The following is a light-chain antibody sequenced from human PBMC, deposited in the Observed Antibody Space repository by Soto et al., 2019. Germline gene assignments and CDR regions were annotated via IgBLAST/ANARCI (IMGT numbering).Light chain of an antibody. CDR3: KHLSAFPHVT. CDR2: AAS. Sequence: IQFTQSPSSLSASIGDRVTITCRASRDISDSLAWYQQEPGKAPKLLIFAASSLHIVVPSRVRGSGSGTIFSLTISRLQPEDCATYYCKHLSAFPHVTFGPGTKVQIK. J-gene: IGKJ3*01. V-gene: IGKV1-9*01. CDR1: RDISDS.